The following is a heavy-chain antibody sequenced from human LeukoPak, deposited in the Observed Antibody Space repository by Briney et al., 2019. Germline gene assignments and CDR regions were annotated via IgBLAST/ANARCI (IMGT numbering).Heavy chain of an antibody. J-gene: IGHJ6*03. D-gene: IGHD3-10*01. CDR1: GFTFSSYA. CDR2: ISGSGGST. Sequence: PGGSLRLSCAASGFTFSSYAMSWVRQAPGKGLEWVSAISGSGGSTYYADSVKGRFTISRDNSKNTLYLQMNSLRAEDTAVYYCAKDGSGSYLSFTYYHYLDVWGKGTTVTVSS. V-gene: IGHV3-23*01. CDR3: AKDGSGSYLSFTYYHYLDV.